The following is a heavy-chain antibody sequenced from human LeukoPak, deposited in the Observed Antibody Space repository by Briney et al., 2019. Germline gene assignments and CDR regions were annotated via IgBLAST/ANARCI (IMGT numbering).Heavy chain of an antibody. V-gene: IGHV1-8*01. CDR1: GYTFTSYD. CDR2: MNPNSGHT. CDR3: ARGLELWFGEYDTFDI. J-gene: IGHJ3*02. D-gene: IGHD3-10*01. Sequence: ASVKVSCKASGYTFTSYDINWVRQATGQGLEWMGWMNPNSGHTGYAQKFQGRVTMTRNTSISTAYMELSSLRSEDTAMYYCARGLELWFGEYDTFDIWGQGTMVTVSS.